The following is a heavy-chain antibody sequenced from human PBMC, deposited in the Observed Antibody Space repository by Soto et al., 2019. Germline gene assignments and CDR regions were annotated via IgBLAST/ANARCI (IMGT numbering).Heavy chain of an antibody. Sequence: GGSLRLSCAASGFTFSSYSMNWVRQAPGKGLEWVSSISSSSSYIYYADSVKGRFTISRDNAKNSLYLQMNSLRAEDTAVYYCARDLKYDTLPRSHFDYWGQGTLVTVSS. CDR3: ARDLKYDTLPRSHFDY. CDR1: GFTFSSYS. V-gene: IGHV3-21*01. CDR2: ISSSSSYI. D-gene: IGHD3-22*01. J-gene: IGHJ4*02.